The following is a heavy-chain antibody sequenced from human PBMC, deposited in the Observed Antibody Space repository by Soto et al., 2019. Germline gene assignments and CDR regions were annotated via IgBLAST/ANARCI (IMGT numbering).Heavy chain of an antibody. CDR2: ISPYNGNT. V-gene: IGHV1-18*01. J-gene: IGHJ4*02. D-gene: IGHD5-18*01. Sequence: ASVKVSCKASGYTFTSYGISWVRQAPGQGLEWMGWISPYNGNTNYAQKLQGRVTMTTDTSTSTAYMELRSLRSDDTAVYYCARNIYELEDFDYWGQGTLVTVSS. CDR3: ARNIYELEDFDY. CDR1: GYTFTSYG.